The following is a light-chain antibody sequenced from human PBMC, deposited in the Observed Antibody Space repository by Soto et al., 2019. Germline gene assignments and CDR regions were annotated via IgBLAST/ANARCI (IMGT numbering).Light chain of an antibody. CDR1: QSISSW. V-gene: IGKV1-5*01. J-gene: IGKJ1*01. CDR2: DAS. CDR3: QQYNSYSRT. Sequence: DIQMTQSPSTLSASVGDRVTITCRASQSISSWLAWYQQKPGKAPNLLIYDASSLESGVPSRFSGSGSGTEFTLTISSLQPEDFATYYCQQYNSYSRTFGQGTKVEIK.